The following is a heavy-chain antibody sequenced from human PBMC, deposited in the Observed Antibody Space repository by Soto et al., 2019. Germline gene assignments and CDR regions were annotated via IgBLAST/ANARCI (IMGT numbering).Heavy chain of an antibody. CDR1: GYTFTSYA. Sequence: QVQLVQSGAEEKKPGASVKVSCKASGYTFTSYAMHWVRQAPGQRLEWMGWINAGNGNTKYSQKFQGRVTITRDTSASTAYMELSSLRSEDTAVYYCARDRDYYDSSGYPMMEIDYWGQGTLVTVSS. V-gene: IGHV1-3*05. CDR3: ARDRDYYDSSGYPMMEIDY. CDR2: INAGNGNT. J-gene: IGHJ4*02. D-gene: IGHD3-22*01.